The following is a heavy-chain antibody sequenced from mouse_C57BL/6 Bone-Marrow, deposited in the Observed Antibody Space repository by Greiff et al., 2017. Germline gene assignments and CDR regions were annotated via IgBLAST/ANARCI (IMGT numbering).Heavy chain of an antibody. CDR2: IYPGSGST. CDR3: ARDYYGNFYFDY. Sequence: QFQLQQPGAELVKPGASVKMSCKASGYTFTSYWITWVKQRPGQGLEWIGDIYPGSGSTNYNEKFKSKATLTVDTSSSTAYMQLSSLTSEDSAVYYCARDYYGNFYFDYWGQGTTLTVSS. J-gene: IGHJ2*01. D-gene: IGHD2-1*01. CDR1: GYTFTSYW. V-gene: IGHV1-55*01.